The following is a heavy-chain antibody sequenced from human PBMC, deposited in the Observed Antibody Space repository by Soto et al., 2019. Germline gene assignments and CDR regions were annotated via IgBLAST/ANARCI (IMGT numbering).Heavy chain of an antibody. CDR1: GGSISSSSYY. CDR3: ARANWNYFPNYMDV. Sequence: SETLSLTCTVSGGSISSSSYYWGWIRQPPGKGLEWIGSIYYSGSTYYNPSLKSRVTISVDTSKNQFSLKLSSVTAADTAVYYCARANWNYFPNYMDVWGKGTTVTVSS. D-gene: IGHD1-7*01. V-gene: IGHV4-39*01. J-gene: IGHJ6*03. CDR2: IYYSGST.